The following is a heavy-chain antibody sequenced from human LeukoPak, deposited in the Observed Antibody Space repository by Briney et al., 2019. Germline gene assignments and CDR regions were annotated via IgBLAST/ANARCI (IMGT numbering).Heavy chain of an antibody. D-gene: IGHD5-18*01. J-gene: IGHJ4*02. CDR1: GFTFSRYW. CDR3: ARGYSYVFY. Sequence: LSGGSLRLSCAASGFTFSRYWMSWVRQAPGKGLEWVANIKLDGSETNYGDSVKGRFTISRDNAKNSLFLQMNSLRAEDTAVYYCARGYSYVFYWGQGTLVSVSS. CDR2: IKLDGSET. V-gene: IGHV3-7*04.